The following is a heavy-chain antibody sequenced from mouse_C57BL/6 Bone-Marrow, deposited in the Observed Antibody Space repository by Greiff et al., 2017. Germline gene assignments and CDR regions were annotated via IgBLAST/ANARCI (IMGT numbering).Heavy chain of an antibody. CDR2: IYPGSGST. V-gene: IGHV1-55*01. D-gene: IGHD1-1*01. J-gene: IGHJ2*01. CDR3: ARRRGYYGSFDY. Sequence: VQLQQPGAELVKPGASVKMSCKASGYTFTSYWITWVKQRPGQGLEWIGDIYPGSGSTNYNEKFKSKATLTVDTSSSTAYIQLSSLTSEDSAVYDSARRRGYYGSFDYWGKGTTLTVSS. CDR1: GYTFTSYW.